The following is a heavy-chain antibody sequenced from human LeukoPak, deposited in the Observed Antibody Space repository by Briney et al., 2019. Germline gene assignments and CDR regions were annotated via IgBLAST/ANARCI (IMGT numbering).Heavy chain of an antibody. D-gene: IGHD3-16*01. Sequence: ASVKVSCKASGYTFTGYYMHWVRQAPGQGLEWMGWINPNSGGTNYAQKFQGRVTMTRDTSTSTAHMELSRLRSDDTAVYYCARAGEKYGDYADYWGQGTLVTVSS. J-gene: IGHJ4*02. CDR2: INPNSGGT. V-gene: IGHV1-2*02. CDR1: GYTFTGYY. CDR3: ARAGEKYGDYADY.